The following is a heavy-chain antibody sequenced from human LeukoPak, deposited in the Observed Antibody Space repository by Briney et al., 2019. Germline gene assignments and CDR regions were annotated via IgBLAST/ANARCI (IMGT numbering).Heavy chain of an antibody. V-gene: IGHV4-30-4*01. CDR2: IHYSGIT. CDR1: GGSISTNDYF. Sequence: PSQTLSLTCTVSGGSISTNDYFWSWIRQSPEKGLEWIGYIHYSGITKSNPSLESRLTLSVDTSKNQLSLRLTSVTAADTAVYYCARAPLTTATSDYFDFWGLGTLVTVSS. CDR3: ARAPLTTATSDYFDF. J-gene: IGHJ4*02. D-gene: IGHD4-17*01.